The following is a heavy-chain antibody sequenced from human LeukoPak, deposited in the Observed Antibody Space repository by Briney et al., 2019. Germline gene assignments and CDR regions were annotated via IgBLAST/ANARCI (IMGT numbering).Heavy chain of an antibody. V-gene: IGHV4-30-4*01. J-gene: IGHJ4*02. Sequence: SETLSLTCTVSGGSISSGDYYWRWIRQPPGKGLEWIGYIYYSGSTYYNPSLKSRVTISVDTSKNQFSLKLSSVTAADTAVYYCAREIAAAGTVDYWGQGTLVTVSS. CDR2: IYYSGST. CDR1: GGSISSGDYY. D-gene: IGHD6-13*01. CDR3: AREIAAAGTVDY.